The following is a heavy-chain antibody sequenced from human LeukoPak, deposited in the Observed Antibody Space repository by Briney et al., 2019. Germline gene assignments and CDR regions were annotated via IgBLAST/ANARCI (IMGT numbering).Heavy chain of an antibody. D-gene: IGHD3-9*01. CDR2: INPNSGGT. CDR1: GYTFTGYY. CDR3: ARSPLRYFDWLLYEDWFDP. J-gene: IGHJ5*02. Sequence: ASVKVSCKASGYTFTGYYMHWVRQAPGQGLEWMGWINPNSGGTNYAQRFQGRVTMTRDTSISTAYMELSRLRSDDTAVYYCARSPLRYFDWLLYEDWFDPWGQGTLVTVSS. V-gene: IGHV1-2*02.